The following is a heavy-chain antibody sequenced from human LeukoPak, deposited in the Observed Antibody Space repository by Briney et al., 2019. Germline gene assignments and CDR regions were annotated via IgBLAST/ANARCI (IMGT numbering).Heavy chain of an antibody. J-gene: IGHJ5*02. D-gene: IGHD1-1*01. Sequence: PSETLSLTCAFYGGSFSGYYWSWIRQPPGKGLEWIGEINHSGSTNYNPSLKSRVTISVDTSKNQFSLKLSSVTAADTAVYYCARGESVQLGRPGWFDPWGQGTLVTVSS. V-gene: IGHV4-34*01. CDR3: ARGESVQLGRPGWFDP. CDR1: GGSFSGYY. CDR2: INHSGST.